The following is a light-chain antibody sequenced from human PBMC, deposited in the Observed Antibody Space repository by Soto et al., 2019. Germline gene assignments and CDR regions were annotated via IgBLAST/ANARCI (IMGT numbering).Light chain of an antibody. CDR2: GAS. J-gene: IGKJ4*01. Sequence: DIVVTQSPATLSVSPGERATLSCRASQSVSSDLAWYQQKPGQAPRLLIYGASTRATGIPARFSGSGSGTEFTLTISSLQSEDFAVYYCQQYNKWPPLTFGGGTKVEIK. V-gene: IGKV3-15*01. CDR1: QSVSSD. CDR3: QQYNKWPPLT.